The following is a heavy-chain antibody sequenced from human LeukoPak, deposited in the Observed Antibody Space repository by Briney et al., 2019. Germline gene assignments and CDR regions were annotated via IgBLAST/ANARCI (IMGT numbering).Heavy chain of an antibody. Sequence: SETLSLTCTVSGDSISSYYWSWVRQPAGKGLEWLGRIYTSGSTNYNPSLKSRVTMSVDTSKNQFSLKLSSVTAADTAVYYCARYRSSYYFDYWGQGTLVTVSS. CDR3: ARYRSSYYFDY. V-gene: IGHV4-59*10. CDR1: GDSISSYY. J-gene: IGHJ4*02. CDR2: IYTSGST. D-gene: IGHD6-13*01.